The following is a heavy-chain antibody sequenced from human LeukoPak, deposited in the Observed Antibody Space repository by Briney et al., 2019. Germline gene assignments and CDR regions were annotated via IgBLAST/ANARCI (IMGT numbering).Heavy chain of an antibody. CDR3: AIDLPTRTEQQLVRSYYYYGMDV. CDR2: ISAYNGNT. V-gene: IGHV1-18*01. D-gene: IGHD6-13*01. J-gene: IGHJ6*02. CDR1: GYTFTSYG. Sequence: GASVKVSCKASGYTFTSYGISWVRQAPGQGLEWMRWISAYNGNTNYAQKLQGRVTMTTDTSTSTAYMELRSLRSDDTAVYYCAIDLPTRTEQQLVRSYYYYGMDVWGQGTTVTVSS.